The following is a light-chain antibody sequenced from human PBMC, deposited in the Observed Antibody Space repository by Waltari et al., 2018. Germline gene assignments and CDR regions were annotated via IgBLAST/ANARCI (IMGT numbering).Light chain of an antibody. CDR2: GAS. V-gene: IGKV3-20*01. CDR1: QSVSSSH. CDR3: QQYGRSWNT. J-gene: IGKJ2*01. Sequence: EIVLTQSPGTLSLSPGERATLSCRASQSVSSSHLAWYQQKPGQAPRPLIHGASSRATGIPDRFSGSGSGTDFTITISRLEPEDFAVYYCQQYGRSWNTFGQGTKLEIK.